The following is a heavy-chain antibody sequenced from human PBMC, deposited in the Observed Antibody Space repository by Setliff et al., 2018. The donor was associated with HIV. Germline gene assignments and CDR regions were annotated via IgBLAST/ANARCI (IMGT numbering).Heavy chain of an antibody. D-gene: IGHD2-21*01. CDR1: GFTFSSYA. J-gene: IGHJ6*02. Sequence: GGSLRLSCAASGFTFSSYAMSWVRQAPGKGLEWVSAISGSGGSTYYADSVKGRFTISRDNSKNTLYLQMNSLRAEDTAVYYRATLHLIYYYGMDVWGQGTTVTVSS. CDR2: ISGSGGST. V-gene: IGHV3-23*01. CDR3: ATLHLIYYYGMDV.